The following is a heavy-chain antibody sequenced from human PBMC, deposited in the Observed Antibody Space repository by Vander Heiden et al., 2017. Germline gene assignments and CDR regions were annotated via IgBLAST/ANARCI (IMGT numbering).Heavy chain of an antibody. CDR3: AKEGLWYGGNWFDP. CDR2: ISGSGNDA. V-gene: IGHV3-23*04. J-gene: IGHJ5*01. CDR1: GFTFRYYA. Sequence: EVQLVESGGGLVQPGGSLRVSCEASGFTFRYYAMPWVRQAPGKGLEWVSTISGSGNDADYAGSVKGRFIISRDNSKNTLYLQMNSLRAGDTALYYCAKEGLWYGGNWFDPWGQGTLVTVSS. D-gene: IGHD3-10*01.